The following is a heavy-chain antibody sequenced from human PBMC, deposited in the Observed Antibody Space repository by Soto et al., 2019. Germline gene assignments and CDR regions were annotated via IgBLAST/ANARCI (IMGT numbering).Heavy chain of an antibody. CDR1: GFTFSSYG. CDR3: AREACTNGVCRHIDY. CDR2: IWYDGSNK. D-gene: IGHD2-8*01. Sequence: GGSLRLSCAASGFTFSSYGMHWVRQAPGKGLEWVAVIWYDGSNKYYADSVKGRFTISRDNSKNTLYLQMNSLRAEDTAVYYCAREACTNGVCRHIDYWGQGTLVTVSS. J-gene: IGHJ4*02. V-gene: IGHV3-33*01.